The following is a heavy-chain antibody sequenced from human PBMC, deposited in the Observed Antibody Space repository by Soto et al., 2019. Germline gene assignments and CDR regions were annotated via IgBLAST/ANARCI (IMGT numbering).Heavy chain of an antibody. V-gene: IGHV1-69*06. D-gene: IGHD2-2*01. Sequence: QQQLVQSGAEVKKPGSSVKVSCKASGGTFGNYALSWVRQAPGQGLEWMGKIIPIFKTANYAQKFQGRITITADSTPQTYLAYQELSSLRSEDTALYYGARVSIPGIYGEDVGGQGTTVTVSS. CDR2: IIPIFKTA. CDR1: GGTFGNYA. J-gene: IGHJ6*02. CDR3: ARVSIPGIYGEDV.